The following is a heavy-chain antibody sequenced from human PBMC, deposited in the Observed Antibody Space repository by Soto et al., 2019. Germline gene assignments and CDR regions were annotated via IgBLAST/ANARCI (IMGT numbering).Heavy chain of an antibody. CDR1: EFTFSSYA. CDR2: ISYDGSNR. CDR3: ARDVNLYYYDSSGYYSGLFDP. V-gene: IGHV3-30-3*01. D-gene: IGHD3-22*01. J-gene: IGHJ5*02. Sequence: PGGSLRLSCAASEFTFSSYAMHWVRQAPGKGLEWVAVISYDGSNRYYADSVKGRFTISRDNSKNTLYLQMTSLRAEYTAVYYCARDVNLYYYDSSGYYSGLFDPRGQGALVNVGS.